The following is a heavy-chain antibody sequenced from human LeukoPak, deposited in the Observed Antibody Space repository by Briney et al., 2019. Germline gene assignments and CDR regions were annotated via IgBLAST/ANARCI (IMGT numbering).Heavy chain of an antibody. CDR1: GYTFTGYY. Sequence: ASVKVSCKASGYTFTGYYIHWVRQAPGQGLEWMGRINPKSGDTNYAQSFQGRVTMTRDTYISTAYMELSRLRSDDTAVYYCARALGWQLEGYGMDVWGQGTTVTVSS. V-gene: IGHV1-2*06. CDR3: ARALGWQLEGYGMDV. J-gene: IGHJ6*02. CDR2: INPKSGDT. D-gene: IGHD4-23*01.